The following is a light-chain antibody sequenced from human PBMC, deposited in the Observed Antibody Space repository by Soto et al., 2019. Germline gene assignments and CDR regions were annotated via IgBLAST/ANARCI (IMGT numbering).Light chain of an antibody. Sequence: ERVMTQSPGTLFVSPGERATLSCRAGQSISNDLAWYQQKPGQAPRLLIYAASSRATGIPARFSGGGSGTEFTLTISGLQSEDFALYYCQQYHNWPWTFGHGTRVEIK. CDR2: AAS. J-gene: IGKJ1*01. V-gene: IGKV3-15*01. CDR1: QSISND. CDR3: QQYHNWPWT.